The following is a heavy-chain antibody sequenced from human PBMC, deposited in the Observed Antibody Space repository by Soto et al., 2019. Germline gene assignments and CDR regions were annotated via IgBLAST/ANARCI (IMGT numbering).Heavy chain of an antibody. CDR3: ARELERVFDY. D-gene: IGHD1-1*01. J-gene: IGHJ4*02. CDR1: GFTFSSYA. Sequence: QVQLVESGGGVVQPGRSLRLSSAASGFTFSSYAMHWVRQAPGKGLEWVAVIAYDGRNKYYADSVKGRFTISRDNSKNTLYLQMNSLRIEDTAVYYCARELERVFDYWGQGTLVTVSS. CDR2: IAYDGRNK. V-gene: IGHV3-30*04.